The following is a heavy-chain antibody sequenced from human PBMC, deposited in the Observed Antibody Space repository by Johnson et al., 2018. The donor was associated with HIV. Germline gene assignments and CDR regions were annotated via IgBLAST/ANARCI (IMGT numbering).Heavy chain of an antibody. V-gene: IGHV3-30-3*01. CDR1: GFTFSTYA. D-gene: IGHD5-18*01. Sequence: QVQLVESGGGVVQPGRSLRLSCAASGFTFSTYAIHWVRQVPGQGLEWVAIISYDGSTTYYADSVKGRFTIARDNSKNSLYLQMNTLRAEDTAVYYCARDQRGGYSYGDAFDFWGQGTVVSVST. CDR2: ISYDGSTT. J-gene: IGHJ3*01. CDR3: ARDQRGGYSYGDAFDF.